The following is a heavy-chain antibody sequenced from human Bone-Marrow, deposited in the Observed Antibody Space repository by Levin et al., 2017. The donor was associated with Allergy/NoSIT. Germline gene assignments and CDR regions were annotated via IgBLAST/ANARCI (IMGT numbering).Heavy chain of an antibody. Sequence: GESLKISCADSGFTFINTYFNWVRQAPGKGPEWVGLIRSRVDGGAAEYAAPVKGRFVISRDDSKNTLYLQMNTLKSDDTAVYYCATSGISGSRFYYNGMDVWGQGTTVTVSS. D-gene: IGHD1-20*01. CDR2: IRSRVDGGAA. V-gene: IGHV3-15*01. CDR1: GFTFINTY. J-gene: IGHJ6*02. CDR3: ATSGISGSRFYYNGMDV.